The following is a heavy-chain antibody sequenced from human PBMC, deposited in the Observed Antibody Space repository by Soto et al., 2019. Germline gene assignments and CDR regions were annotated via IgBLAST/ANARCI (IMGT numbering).Heavy chain of an antibody. Sequence: NPSETLSLTCGVSGDSISSVNWWSWVRQSPGKGLEWIGEIYHTGTTNYNPSLKSRLTLSVDKSKNQVFLNLTSVSAADKAVYYCEPLSGSFTISPFDPWGQGILVTVSS. CDR2: IYHTGTT. CDR3: EPLSGSFTISPFDP. D-gene: IGHD3-3*02. CDR1: GDSISSVNW. J-gene: IGHJ5*02. V-gene: IGHV4-4*02.